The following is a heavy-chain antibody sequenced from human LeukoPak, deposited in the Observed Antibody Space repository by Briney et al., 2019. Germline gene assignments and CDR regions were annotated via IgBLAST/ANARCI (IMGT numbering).Heavy chain of an antibody. Sequence: PSETLSLTCTVSGGSISSSSYYWGWIRQPPGRGLEWIGTIYDSGSAYYNPSLKSRVTISVDTSKNQFSLRLSSVTGADTAVYYCARQGAYYYHPFDSWGQGTLVTVSS. CDR2: IYDSGSA. J-gene: IGHJ4*02. V-gene: IGHV4-39*01. CDR3: ARQGAYYYHPFDS. CDR1: GGSISSSSYY. D-gene: IGHD3-22*01.